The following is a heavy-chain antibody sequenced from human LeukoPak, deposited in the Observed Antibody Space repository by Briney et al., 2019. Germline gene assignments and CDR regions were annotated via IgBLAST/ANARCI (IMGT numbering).Heavy chain of an antibody. Sequence: GGSLTLSCAASGFSVTTYAMGWVRQAPGKGLEWVSVISDRGDSTHYADSVKGRFTISRDSSKNTLYLQMNSLRGEDTAVYYCARGYSSSWYLDWGQGTLVTVSS. CDR2: ISDRGDST. CDR3: ARGYSSSWYLD. V-gene: IGHV3-23*01. J-gene: IGHJ4*02. CDR1: GFSVTTYA. D-gene: IGHD6-13*01.